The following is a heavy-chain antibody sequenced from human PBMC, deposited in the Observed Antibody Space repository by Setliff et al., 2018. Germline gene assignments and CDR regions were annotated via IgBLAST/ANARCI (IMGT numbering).Heavy chain of an antibody. CDR3: ARDLLSPSSGWTFDP. CDR2: IQTSGTT. D-gene: IGHD6-19*01. J-gene: IGHJ5*02. CDR1: NGSISSGNYF. Sequence: SETLSLTCTVSNGSISSGNYFWGWIRQPPGKGLEWIGYIQTSGTTNYNPSLKSRVTISVDTSKNQFSLNLNSVTAADTAVYYCARDLLSPSSGWTFDPWGQGTLVTVSS. V-gene: IGHV4-61*01.